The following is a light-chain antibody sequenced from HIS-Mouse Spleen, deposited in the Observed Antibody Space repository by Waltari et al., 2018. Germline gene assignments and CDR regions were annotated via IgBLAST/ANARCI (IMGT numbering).Light chain of an antibody. CDR1: SRDGGSYNL. J-gene: IGLJ2*01. Sequence: QSALTQPASVSGSPGQSNTISCTGTSRDGGSYNLVPWYPQHPGKAPKPMIYEGSKRPSGVSNRFSGSKSGNTASLTISGLQAEDEADYYCCSYAGSSTVVFGGGTKLTVL. CDR3: CSYAGSSTVV. CDR2: EGS. V-gene: IGLV2-23*01.